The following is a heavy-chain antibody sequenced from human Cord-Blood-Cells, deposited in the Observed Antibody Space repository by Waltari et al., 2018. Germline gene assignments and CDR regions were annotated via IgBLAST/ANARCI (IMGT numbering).Heavy chain of an antibody. Sequence: QVQLVQSGAEVKKPGSSVKVSCKASGGTFSSYAISWVRQAPGQGLEWMGGIIPIFGTANYAQKFQGRVTITADESTGTAYMELSSLRSEDTAVYYCARSDDILTGYYDAFDIWGQGTMVTVSS. D-gene: IGHD3-9*01. CDR2: IIPIFGTA. J-gene: IGHJ3*02. CDR1: GGTFSSYA. CDR3: ARSDDILTGYYDAFDI. V-gene: IGHV1-69*01.